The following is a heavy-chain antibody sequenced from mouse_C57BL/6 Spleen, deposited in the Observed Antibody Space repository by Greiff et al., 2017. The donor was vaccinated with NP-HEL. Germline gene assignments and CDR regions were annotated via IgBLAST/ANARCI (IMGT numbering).Heavy chain of an antibody. J-gene: IGHJ4*01. CDR2: ISSGGDYI. CDR3: TGGMDY. D-gene: IGHD1-1*02. V-gene: IGHV5-9-1*02. Sequence: EVKLMESGEGLVKPGGSLKISCAAPGFTFRRHALSWGRPTPEKRLGWVAYISSGGDYIYYADTVKGRFTISRDNARNTLYLQMSSLKSEDTAMYYCTGGMDYWGQGTSVTVSS. CDR1: GFTFRRHA.